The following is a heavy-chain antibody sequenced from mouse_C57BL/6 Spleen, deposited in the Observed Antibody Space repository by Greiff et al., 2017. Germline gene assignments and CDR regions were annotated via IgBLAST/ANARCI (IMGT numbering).Heavy chain of an antibody. J-gene: IGHJ4*01. V-gene: IGHV1-5*01. D-gene: IGHD2-5*01. CDR1: GYTFTSYW. CDR2: IYPGNSDT. CDR3: TRGGYSNYAMDY. Sequence: VQLQQSGTVLARPGASVKMSCKTSGYTFTSYWMHWVKQRPGQGLEWIGAIYPGNSDTSYNQKFKGKAKLTAVTSASTAYMELSSLTNENSAVYYCTRGGYSNYAMDYWGQGTSVTVSS.